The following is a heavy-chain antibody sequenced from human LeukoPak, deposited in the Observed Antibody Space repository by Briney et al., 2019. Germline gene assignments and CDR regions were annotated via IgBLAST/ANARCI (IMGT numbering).Heavy chain of an antibody. CDR2: IIPILGIA. CDR3: ARGRGIAARHFDY. V-gene: IGHV1-69*04. Sequence: SVKVSCKASGGTFSSYAISWVRQAPGQGLEWMGRIIPILGIANYAQKFQGRVTITADKSTSTAYMELSSLRSEDTAVYYCARGRGIAARHFDYWGQGTLVTVSS. CDR1: GGTFSSYA. J-gene: IGHJ4*02. D-gene: IGHD6-6*01.